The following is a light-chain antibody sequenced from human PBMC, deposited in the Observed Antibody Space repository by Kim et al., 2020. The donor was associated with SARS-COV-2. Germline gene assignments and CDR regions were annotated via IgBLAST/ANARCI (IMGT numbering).Light chain of an antibody. V-gene: IGKV1-9*01. CDR1: QGISGY. J-gene: IGKJ2*01. CDR3: QQLNSYPPT. CDR2: AAS. Sequence: SASGGDRVTITCRTSQGISGYLAWFQQQPGKAPKHLIYAASTLQGGVPSRFSGSGSGTEFTLTIGSLQPEDFATYYCQQLNSYPPTFGQGTKLEI.